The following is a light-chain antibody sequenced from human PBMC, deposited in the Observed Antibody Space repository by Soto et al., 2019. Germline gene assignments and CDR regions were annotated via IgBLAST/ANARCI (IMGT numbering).Light chain of an antibody. V-gene: IGLV1-44*01. Sequence: QSVLTQPPSASGTPGQRVTVSCSGSSSNIGSNTVNWYQQLPGTAPKLLIYRNTQRPSGVPDRLSGSKTGTSAALAITGLQAEHEFGYDCSSWDERLKGLVVLGGGTKPPVL. CDR1: SSNIGSNT. J-gene: IGLJ2*01. CDR3: SSWDERLKGLVV. CDR2: RNT.